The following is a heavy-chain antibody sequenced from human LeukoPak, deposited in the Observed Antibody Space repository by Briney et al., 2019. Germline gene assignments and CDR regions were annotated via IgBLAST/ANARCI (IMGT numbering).Heavy chain of an antibody. V-gene: IGHV3-74*01. Sequence: GGSLRLSCAASGFTFSSYWMHWVRQAPGKGLVWVSRIDSDGSSTSYADSVKGRFTISRDNAKNTLYLQMNSLRAEDTAVYYCARDRARDGYGMDVWGQGTTVTVSS. CDR3: ARDRARDGYGMDV. D-gene: IGHD5-24*01. CDR1: GFTFSSYW. J-gene: IGHJ6*02. CDR2: IDSDGSST.